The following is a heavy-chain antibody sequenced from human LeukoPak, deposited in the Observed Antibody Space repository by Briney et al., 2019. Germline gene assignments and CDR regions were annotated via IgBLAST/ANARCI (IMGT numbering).Heavy chain of an antibody. CDR2: ISSGSDTI. J-gene: IGHJ4*02. CDR1: GFTFSSYS. D-gene: IGHD2-15*01. CDR3: ARDLGGYFDY. Sequence: GGSLRLSCAASGFTFSSYSMNWVRQAPGKGLEWVSYISSGSDTIYYADSVKGRFTISRHNAKNSLYLQMNSLRAEDTAVYYCARDLGGYFDYWGQGTLVTVSS. V-gene: IGHV3-48*01.